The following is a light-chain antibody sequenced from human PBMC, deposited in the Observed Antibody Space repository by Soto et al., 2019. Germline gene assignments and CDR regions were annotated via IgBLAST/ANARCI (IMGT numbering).Light chain of an antibody. CDR3: HQAHSFPLT. J-gene: IGKJ4*01. CDR1: QDISYW. CDR2: DAS. Sequence: DIQMTQSPSSVSASVGDRVTITCRASQDISYWLAWYQQKPGKAPKVLIYDASSLQSGVPSRFSGSGSGTAFTLTINTLQPEDSATYYCHQAHSFPLTFGGGTKVEIK. V-gene: IGKV1D-12*01.